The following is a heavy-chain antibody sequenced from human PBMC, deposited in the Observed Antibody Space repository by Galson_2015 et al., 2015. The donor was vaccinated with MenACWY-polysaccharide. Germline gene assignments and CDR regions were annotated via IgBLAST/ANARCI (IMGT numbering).Heavy chain of an antibody. Sequence: SLRLSCAASGFTFSAYTMSWIRQAPGKGLEWVTVISIDGRNTYYADPVKGRFTISRDESKNTLFLQMNSLKTEDTAVYYCATRGPSSTSRNRWEYWGQGTLVTVSS. CDR1: GFTFSAYT. J-gene: IGHJ4*02. D-gene: IGHD2-2*01. CDR2: ISIDGRNT. CDR3: ATRGPSSTSRNRWEY. V-gene: IGHV3-23*01.